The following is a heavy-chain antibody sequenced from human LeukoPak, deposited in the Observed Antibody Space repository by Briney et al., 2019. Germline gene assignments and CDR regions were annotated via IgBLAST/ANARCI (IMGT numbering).Heavy chain of an antibody. V-gene: IGHV3-15*01. CDR2: IKSDTYGATT. CDR3: TTAPMNALDV. CDR1: GFTRSNAW. Sequence: GGSLRRPCAASGFTRSNAWVTGVRQAPGKGLQWVGRIKSDTYGATTDYAVFVKGRFTISRDDSKNTLYLQMNSLKSEDTAVYYCTTAPMNALDVWGQGTTVTVSS. D-gene: IGHD3-22*01. J-gene: IGHJ6*02.